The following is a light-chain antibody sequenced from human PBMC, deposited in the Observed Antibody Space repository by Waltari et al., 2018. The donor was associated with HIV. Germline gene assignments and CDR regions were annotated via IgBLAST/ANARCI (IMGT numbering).Light chain of an antibody. Sequence: ELTQPPSVSLSPGQIARITCSGHKSPGNHVSWYQQRPGQSPVLIIYQDTKRPSGIPERFSGSNSGNTVTLTISGTQALDEADYYCQAWDSFTGLFGGGTKLTVL. V-gene: IGLV3-1*01. J-gene: IGLJ2*01. CDR2: QDT. CDR1: KSPGNH. CDR3: QAWDSFTGL.